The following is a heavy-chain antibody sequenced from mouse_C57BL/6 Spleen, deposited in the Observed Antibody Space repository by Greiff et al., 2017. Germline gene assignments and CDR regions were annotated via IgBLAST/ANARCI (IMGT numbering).Heavy chain of an antibody. V-gene: IGHV14-4*01. CDR2: IDPENGDT. J-gene: IGHJ3*01. Sequence: EVKLMESGAELVRPGASVKLSCTASGFNIKDDYMHWVKQRPEQGLEWIGWIDPENGDTEYASKFQGKATITADTSSTTAYLQLSSLTSEDTAVYYCTCGLWETAWFAYWGQGTLVTVSA. D-gene: IGHD6-1*01. CDR1: GFNIKDDY. CDR3: TCGLWETAWFAY.